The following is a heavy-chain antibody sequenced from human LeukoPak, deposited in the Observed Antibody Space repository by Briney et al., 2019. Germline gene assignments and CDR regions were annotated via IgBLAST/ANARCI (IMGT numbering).Heavy chain of an antibody. J-gene: IGHJ4*02. CDR1: GGPISSSDYY. CDR3: ARHHRSGYYEVDY. D-gene: IGHD6-25*01. V-gene: IGHV4-39*01. CDR2: IYYSGST. Sequence: SETLSLTCTVSGGPISSSDYYWGWIRQPPGRGLEWIGTIYYSGSTSYDPSLKSRVTMSVDTSKNQFSLKVTSVTAADTAVYYCARHHRSGYYEVDYWGQGTLVTVSS.